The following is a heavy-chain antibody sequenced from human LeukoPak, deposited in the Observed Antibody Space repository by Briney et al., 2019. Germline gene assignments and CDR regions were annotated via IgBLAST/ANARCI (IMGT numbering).Heavy chain of an antibody. J-gene: IGHJ3*02. CDR2: IKQDGSEK. D-gene: IGHD3-3*01. CDR3: ARESLRFLEWFSDAFDI. Sequence: GGSLRLSCAASGFTFSDYYMSWIRQAPGKGLEWVANIKQDGSEKYYLDSVKGRFTISRDNAKNSLYLQMNSLRAEDTAVYYCARESLRFLEWFSDAFDIWGQGTMVTVSS. V-gene: IGHV3-7*01. CDR1: GFTFSDYY.